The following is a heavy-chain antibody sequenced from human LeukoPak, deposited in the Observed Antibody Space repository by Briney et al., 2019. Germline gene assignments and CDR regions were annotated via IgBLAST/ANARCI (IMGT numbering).Heavy chain of an antibody. CDR2: INPHSGGT. J-gene: IGHJ5*02. D-gene: IGHD3-9*01. V-gene: IGHV1-2*02. CDR3: ARDVGDDILTGYYNS. CDR1: GYTFTGYY. Sequence: ASVKVSCKASGYTFTGYYIHWVRQAPGQGLEWMGWINPHSGGTNYAQKFQGGVTMTRDTSITTAYMELSSLRSDDTAVYYCARDVGDDILTGYYNSWGQGTLVTVSS.